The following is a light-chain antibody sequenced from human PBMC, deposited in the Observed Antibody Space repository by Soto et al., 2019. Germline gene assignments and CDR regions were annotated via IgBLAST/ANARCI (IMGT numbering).Light chain of an antibody. CDR2: KAS. CDR3: QQYNSYPS. V-gene: IGKV1-5*03. Sequence: DIQMTQSPSTLSASVGDRVTITCRASQSISSWLAWYQQKPGKAPKLLIYKASSLESGVQSRFSGSGSGTEFTLTISSLQPDDFATYYCQQYNSYPSFGGGTKVENK. J-gene: IGKJ4*01. CDR1: QSISSW.